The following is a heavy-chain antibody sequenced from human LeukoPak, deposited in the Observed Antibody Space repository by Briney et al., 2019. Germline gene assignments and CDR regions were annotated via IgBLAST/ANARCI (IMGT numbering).Heavy chain of an antibody. J-gene: IGHJ4*02. CDR3: ARVTMTTVTSPHFDY. Sequence: PSETLSLTCTVSGGSISSSSYYWGWVRQPPGKGLEWIGSIYYSGSTYYNPSLKSRVTISVDTSKNQFSLKLSSVTAADTAVYYCARVTMTTVTSPHFDYWGQGTLVTVSS. CDR2: IYYSGST. D-gene: IGHD4-17*01. V-gene: IGHV4-39*07. CDR1: GGSISSSSYY.